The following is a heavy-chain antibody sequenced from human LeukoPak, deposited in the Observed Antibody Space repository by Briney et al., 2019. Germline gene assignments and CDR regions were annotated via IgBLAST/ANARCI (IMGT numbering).Heavy chain of an antibody. CDR1: GGSISSGFYY. CDR2: IYTSGST. J-gene: IGHJ4*02. CDR3: ARRQDGHDY. Sequence: PSETLSLTCTVSGGSISSGFYYWSWIQQPAGKGLEWIGRIYTSGSTNYNPSLKSRVTISLDTSRNQFSLKLSSVTAADRAVYYCARRQDGHDYWGQGTLVTVS. V-gene: IGHV4-61*02.